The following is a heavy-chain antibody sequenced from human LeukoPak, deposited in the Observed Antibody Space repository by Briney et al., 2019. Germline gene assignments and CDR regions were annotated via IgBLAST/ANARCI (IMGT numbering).Heavy chain of an antibody. J-gene: IGHJ4*02. Sequence: GASVKVSCKASGYTFTGYYMHWVRQAPGQGLEWMGRINPNSGGTNYAQKFQGRVTMTRDTSISTAYMELSRLRSDDTAVYYCARVSCGGSCPPRYWGQGTLVTVSA. CDR1: GYTFTGYY. CDR3: ARVSCGGSCPPRY. CDR2: INPNSGGT. V-gene: IGHV1-2*06. D-gene: IGHD2-15*01.